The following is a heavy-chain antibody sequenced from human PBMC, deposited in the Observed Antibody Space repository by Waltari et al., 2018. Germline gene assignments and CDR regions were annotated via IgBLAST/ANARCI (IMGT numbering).Heavy chain of an antibody. Sequence: QVQLQQWGAGLLKPSETLSLTCAVYGGSFRGYYWSWIRQPPGKGLEWIGEINHSGSTNYNPSLKSRVTISVDTSKNQFSLKLSSVTAADTAVYYCARGRRLRYYYYYGMDVWGQGTTVTVSS. CDR2: INHSGST. CDR1: GGSFRGYY. CDR3: ARGRRLRYYYYYGMDV. V-gene: IGHV4-34*01. D-gene: IGHD5-12*01. J-gene: IGHJ6*02.